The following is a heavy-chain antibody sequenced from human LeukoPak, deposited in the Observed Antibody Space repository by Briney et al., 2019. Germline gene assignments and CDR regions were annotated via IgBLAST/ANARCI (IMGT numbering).Heavy chain of an antibody. CDR3: AKGTPGPGQIAPPKNYFDY. CDR2: ISGSGGST. Sequence: GGSLRLSCAASGFTFSSYAMSWVRQAPGKGLEWVSAISGSGGSTYYADSVKGRFTISRDNSKNTLYLQMNSLRAEDTAAYYFAKGTPGPGQIAPPKNYFDYGGRGTLVPVSS. V-gene: IGHV3-23*01. CDR1: GFTFSSYA. D-gene: IGHD2-2*01. J-gene: IGHJ4*02.